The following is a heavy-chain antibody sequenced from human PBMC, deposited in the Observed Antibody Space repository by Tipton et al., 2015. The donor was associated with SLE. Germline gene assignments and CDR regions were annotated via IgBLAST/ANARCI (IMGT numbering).Heavy chain of an antibody. V-gene: IGHV3-30*04. D-gene: IGHD5-18*01. CDR1: GFTFSSYA. CDR3: ARGEPLWYEAFDY. J-gene: IGHJ4*02. Sequence: SLRLSCAASGFTFSSYAMHWVRQAPGKGLEWVAVISYDGSNKYYADSVKGRFTISRDNSKNTLYLQMNSLRAEDTAVYYCARGEPLWYEAFDYWGQGTLVTVPS. CDR2: ISYDGSNK.